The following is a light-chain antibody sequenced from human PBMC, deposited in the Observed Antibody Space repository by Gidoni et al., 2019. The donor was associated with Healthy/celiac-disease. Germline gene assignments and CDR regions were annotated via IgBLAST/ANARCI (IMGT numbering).Light chain of an antibody. Sequence: AIRMTQSPSSFSASTGDRVTITCRASQGISSYLAWYQQKPGKAPKLLIYAASTLQSGVPSRFSGSGSGTDFTLTISCLQPEDFAIYYGQQYYSYPWTFXQXTKVEIK. V-gene: IGKV1-8*01. CDR2: AAS. J-gene: IGKJ1*01. CDR3: QQYYSYPWT. CDR1: QGISSY.